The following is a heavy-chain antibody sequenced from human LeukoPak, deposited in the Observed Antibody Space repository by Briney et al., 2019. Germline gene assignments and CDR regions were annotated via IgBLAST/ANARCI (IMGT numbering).Heavy chain of an antibody. CDR3: ARVMQWPSDFDY. Sequence: QPGGSLRLSCAASGFTFSTYWMHWVRQAPGKGLVWVSRINSDGSSTSYADSVKGRFTISRDNAKNTLYLQMNSLRAEDTAVYYCARVMQWPSDFDYWGQGTLVTVSS. J-gene: IGHJ4*02. D-gene: IGHD6-19*01. CDR1: GFTFSTYW. CDR2: INSDGSST. V-gene: IGHV3-74*01.